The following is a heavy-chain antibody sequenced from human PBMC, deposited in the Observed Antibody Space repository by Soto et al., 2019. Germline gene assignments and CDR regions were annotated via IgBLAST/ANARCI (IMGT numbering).Heavy chain of an antibody. J-gene: IGHJ4*02. V-gene: IGHV1-18*04. CDR1: GYTFTSYG. CDR3: ARVYDPTEYFDWLPHDY. Sequence: GASVKVSCKASGYTFTSYGISWVRQAPGQGLEWMGWISAYNGNTNYAQKLQGRVTMTTDTSTSTAYMELRSLRSDDTAVYYCARVYDPTEYFDWLPHDYWGQGTLVTVSS. CDR2: ISAYNGNT. D-gene: IGHD3-9*01.